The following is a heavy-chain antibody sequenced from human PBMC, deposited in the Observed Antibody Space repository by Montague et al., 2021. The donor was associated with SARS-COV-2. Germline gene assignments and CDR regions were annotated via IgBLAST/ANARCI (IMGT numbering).Heavy chain of an antibody. CDR1: GGSISSYY. V-gene: IGHV4-59*01. CDR2: IYYSGST. CDR3: ARAIGSMYSSGWYYYYYGMDV. D-gene: IGHD6-19*01. J-gene: IGHJ6*02. Sequence: SETLSLTCTVSGGSISSYYWSWIRQPPGKGLEWIGYIYYSGSTNYNPSLKSRVTISVDTSKNQFSLKLSSVTAADTAVYYCARAIGSMYSSGWYYYYYGMDVWSQGTTVTVSS.